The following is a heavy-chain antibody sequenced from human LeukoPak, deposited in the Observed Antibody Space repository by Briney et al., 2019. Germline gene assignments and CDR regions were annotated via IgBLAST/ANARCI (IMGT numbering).Heavy chain of an antibody. J-gene: IGHJ1*01. V-gene: IGHV3-21*01. D-gene: IGHD3-16*02. CDR3: APERRVIKYFQH. CDR1: GFTFSSYS. CDR2: ISSSSYI. Sequence: GGSLRLSCAASGFTFSSYSMNWVRQAPGKGLEWVSSISSSSYIYYADSVKGRLTISRDNAKNSLYLQMNSLRAEDTAVYYCAPERRVIKYFQHWGQGTLVTVSS.